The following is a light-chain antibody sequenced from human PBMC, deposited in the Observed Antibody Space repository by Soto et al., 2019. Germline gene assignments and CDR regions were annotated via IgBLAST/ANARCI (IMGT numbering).Light chain of an antibody. CDR3: GSYTSSSSYV. CDR1: SSDVGGYNY. J-gene: IGLJ1*01. Sequence: QSALTQPPSASGSPGQSVTISCTGTSSDVGGYNYVSWYQQHPGRAPKLMIYEVSNRPSGVSNRFSGSKSGNTASLTISGLQAEDEADYYCGSYTSSSSYVFGTGTKVTVL. CDR2: EVS. V-gene: IGLV2-14*01.